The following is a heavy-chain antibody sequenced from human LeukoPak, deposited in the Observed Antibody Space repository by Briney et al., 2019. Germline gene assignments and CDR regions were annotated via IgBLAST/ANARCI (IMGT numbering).Heavy chain of an antibody. CDR3: ARQVSDYYYHYMDV. CDR2: IYYSETT. CDR1: GASISTSTYY. V-gene: IGHV4-39*01. J-gene: IGHJ6*03. Sequence: SETLSLTCTVSGASISTSTYYWGWVRQPPGKGLEWIGNIYYSETTYYNPSLKSRVTVSEDTSRSRFSLMLSSVTAADTAIYFCARQVSDYYYHYMDVWGEGTTVIVSS.